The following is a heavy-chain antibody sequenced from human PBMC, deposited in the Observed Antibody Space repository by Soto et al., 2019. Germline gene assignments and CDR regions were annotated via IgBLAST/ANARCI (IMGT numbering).Heavy chain of an antibody. D-gene: IGHD3-16*01. CDR3: ATSLSWMITSPPFDP. V-gene: IGHV3-30*03. CDR1: GFTFSSYG. CDR2: ISYDGSNK. J-gene: IGHJ5*02. Sequence: QVQLVESGGGVVQPGRSLRLSCAASGFTFSSYGMHWVRQAPGKGLEWVAVISYDGSNKYYADSVKGRFTISRDNSKNPVYLPMNSLRAEDTAEYYGATSLSWMITSPPFDPWGQRTLVTVSS.